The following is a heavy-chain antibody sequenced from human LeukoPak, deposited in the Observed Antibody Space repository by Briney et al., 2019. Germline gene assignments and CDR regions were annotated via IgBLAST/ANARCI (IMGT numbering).Heavy chain of an antibody. J-gene: IGHJ4*02. CDR3: AREGWGEQWLVRGFDY. Sequence: QPGRSLRLSCAASGFTFSSYAMHWVRQAPGKGLEWVAVISYDGSNKYYADSVKGRFTISRDNSKNTLYLQTNSLRAEDTAVYYCAREGWGEQWLVRGFDYWGQGTLVTVSS. CDR1: GFTFSSYA. D-gene: IGHD6-19*01. V-gene: IGHV3-30-3*01. CDR2: ISYDGSNK.